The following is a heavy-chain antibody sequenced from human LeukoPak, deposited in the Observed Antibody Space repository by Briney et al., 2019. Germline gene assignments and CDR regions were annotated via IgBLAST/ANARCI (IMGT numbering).Heavy chain of an antibody. J-gene: IGHJ4*02. D-gene: IGHD3-10*01. V-gene: IGHV4-4*07. CDR2: IYTSGST. CDR1: GGSICNYY. CDR3: ARVSPGKSYDNSEGLDY. Sequence: SETLSLTCTFSGGSICNYYWSWIRQPAGKGLEWIGRIYTSGSTNYNPSLKSRLTMSVDTSKNRFSLKLSSVTAADTAVYCCARVSPGKSYDNSEGLDYWGQGTLVTVSS.